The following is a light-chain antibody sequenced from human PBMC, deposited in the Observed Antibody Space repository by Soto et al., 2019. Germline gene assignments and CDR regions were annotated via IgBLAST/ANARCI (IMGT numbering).Light chain of an antibody. CDR1: SGHSSYI. CDR3: ETWDSNTHTV. V-gene: IGLV4-60*02. CDR2: LEGSGSY. J-gene: IGLJ3*02. Sequence: QSVLTQSSSASASLGSSVNLTCTLSSGHSSYIIAWHQQQPGKAPRYLMKLEGSGSYNKGSGVPDRFSGSSSGADRYLTISHHQFEDEDDYYCETWDSNTHTVFGGGTQLTVL.